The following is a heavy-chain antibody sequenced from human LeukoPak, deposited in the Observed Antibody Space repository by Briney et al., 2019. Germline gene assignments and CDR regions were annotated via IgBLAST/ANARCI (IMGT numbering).Heavy chain of an antibody. CDR1: GGSVSSGDYY. CDR2: FYYSGST. J-gene: IGHJ4*02. CDR3: ARSVAVAVPFDY. V-gene: IGHV4-30-4*08. Sequence: PSETLSLTCTVSGGSVSSGDYYWSWIRQPPGKGLEWIEYFYYSGSTYYNPSLKSRITISVDTSKNQFSLKLSSVTAADTAVYYCARSVAVAVPFDYWGQGTLVTVSS. D-gene: IGHD6-19*01.